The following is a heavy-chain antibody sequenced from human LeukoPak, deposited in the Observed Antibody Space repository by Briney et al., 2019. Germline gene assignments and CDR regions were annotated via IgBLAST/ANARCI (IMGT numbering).Heavy chain of an antibody. CDR1: GFSFSSHS. CDR3: ARALNYYDSSGYYPMGDAFDI. Sequence: GGSLRLSCAASGFSFSSHSMNWVRQAPGKGLEWVSSISSSSSYLYYADSVKGRITISRDNAKNSLYLQMNSLRAEDTAVYYCARALNYYDSSGYYPMGDAFDIWGQGTMVTVSS. D-gene: IGHD3-22*01. V-gene: IGHV3-21*01. CDR2: ISSSSSYL. J-gene: IGHJ3*02.